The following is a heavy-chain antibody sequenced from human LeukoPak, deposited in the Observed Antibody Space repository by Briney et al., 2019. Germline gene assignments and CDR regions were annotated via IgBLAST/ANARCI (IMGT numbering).Heavy chain of an antibody. Sequence: GGSLRPSCAASGFTFSSYGMHWVRQAPGKGLEWVAVISYDGSNKYYADSVKGRFTISRDNSKNTLYLQMNSLRAEDTAVYYCAKVTVVVITRDAFDIWGQGTMVTVSS. D-gene: IGHD3-22*01. CDR2: ISYDGSNK. CDR3: AKVTVVVITRDAFDI. J-gene: IGHJ3*02. V-gene: IGHV3-30*18. CDR1: GFTFSSYG.